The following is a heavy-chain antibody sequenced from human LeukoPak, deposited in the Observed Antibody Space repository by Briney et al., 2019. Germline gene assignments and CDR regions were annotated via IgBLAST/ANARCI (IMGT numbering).Heavy chain of an antibody. CDR2: IYYTGST. CDR3: AGSYGSGSYWHY. Sequence: PSETLSLTCSVSGGSISNTTSYWGWIRQPPGKGLQWIGSIYYTGSTYYSPSLESRVTISVDTSKNQLSLKLSSVTAADTALYYCAGSYGSGSYWHYWGQGTLVIVSS. V-gene: IGHV4-39*01. CDR1: GGSISNTTSY. D-gene: IGHD3-10*01. J-gene: IGHJ4*02.